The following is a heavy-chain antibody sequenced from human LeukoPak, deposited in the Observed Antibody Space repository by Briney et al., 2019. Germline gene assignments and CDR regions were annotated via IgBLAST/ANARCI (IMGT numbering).Heavy chain of an antibody. CDR3: ATRLTVYFDY. Sequence: ASVKVSCKVSGYTLTELSMHWVRQAHGKGLEWMGGFDPEDGETIYAQKFQGRVTMTEDTSTDTAYMELSSLRSEDTAVYYRATRLTVYFDYWGQGTLVTVSS. D-gene: IGHD4-17*01. CDR1: GYTLTELS. V-gene: IGHV1-24*01. CDR2: FDPEDGET. J-gene: IGHJ4*02.